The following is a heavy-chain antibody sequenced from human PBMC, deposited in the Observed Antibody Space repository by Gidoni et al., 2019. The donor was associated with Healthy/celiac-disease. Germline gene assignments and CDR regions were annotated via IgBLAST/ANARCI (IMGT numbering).Heavy chain of an antibody. V-gene: IGHV3-21*01. CDR2: ISSSSSYI. D-gene: IGHD3-16*01. Sequence: EVQLVESGGGLVKPGGSLRLSCAASGFTFSSYSMNWVRQAPGKGLEWVSSISSSSSYIYYADSVKGRFTISRDNAKNSLYLQMNSLRAEDTAVYYCARDRVRGAFNWFDPWGQGTLVTVSS. CDR1: GFTFSSYS. J-gene: IGHJ5*02. CDR3: ARDRVRGAFNWFDP.